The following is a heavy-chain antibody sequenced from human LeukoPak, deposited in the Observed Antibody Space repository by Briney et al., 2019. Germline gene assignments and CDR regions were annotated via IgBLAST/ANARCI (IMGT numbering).Heavy chain of an antibody. V-gene: IGHV3-15*01. CDR1: GFTFDNAW. J-gene: IGHJ4*02. CDR2: IRSKGDGGTT. CDR3: TTLGSDDY. Sequence: PGGSLRLSCAASGFTFDNAWMSWVRQAPGKGLEWLGSIRSKGDGGTTDYAKPVKGRFTFSRDDSKSTLYLQMNSLKTEETAVYYCTTLGSDDYWGQGTLVTVSS. D-gene: IGHD3-10*01.